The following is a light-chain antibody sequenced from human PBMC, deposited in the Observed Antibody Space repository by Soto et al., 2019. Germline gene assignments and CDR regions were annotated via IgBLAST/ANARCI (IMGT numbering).Light chain of an antibody. CDR3: ATWDDSLNGLYV. V-gene: IGLV1-44*01. CDR2: SNS. CDR1: RSNIGINS. J-gene: IGLJ1*01. Sequence: QPVLIQPPSASGTPGQRVTISCSGSRSNIGINSVNWYQQLPGTAPKLLIYSNSQRPSGVPDRFSGSKSGTSASLAISGLQSEDEADYYCATWDDSLNGLYVFGTGTKVTVL.